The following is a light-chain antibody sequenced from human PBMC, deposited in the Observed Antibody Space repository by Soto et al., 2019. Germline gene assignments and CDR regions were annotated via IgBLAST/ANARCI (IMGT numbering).Light chain of an antibody. CDR1: QSISSTN. CDR3: QQYGNSRWT. Sequence: EIVLTQSPGTLSLSPGERATLSCRSSQSISSTNLAWYQQKPGQAPRLLMFGASTRATGIPDRFSGSGSGTDFTLTISRLEAEDFGVYFCQQYGNSRWTFGQGTKVDI. CDR2: GAS. V-gene: IGKV3-20*01. J-gene: IGKJ1*01.